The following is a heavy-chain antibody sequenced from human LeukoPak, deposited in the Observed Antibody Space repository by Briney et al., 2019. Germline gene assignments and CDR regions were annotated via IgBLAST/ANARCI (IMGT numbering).Heavy chain of an antibody. J-gene: IGHJ4*02. CDR1: GFTFSSNW. Sequence: GGSLRLSCAASGFTFSSNWMHWVRQAPGKGLVWVSRINEDGSTTNYADSVKGRSTIFRDNAKNTLYLQMNSLRAEDTAVYYCAKERLLWFGELYFGGQGTLVTVSS. V-gene: IGHV3-74*01. CDR2: INEDGSTT. D-gene: IGHD3-10*01. CDR3: AKERLLWFGELYF.